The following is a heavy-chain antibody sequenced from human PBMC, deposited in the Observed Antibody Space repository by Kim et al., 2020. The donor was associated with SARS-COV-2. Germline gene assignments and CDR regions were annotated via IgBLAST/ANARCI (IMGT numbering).Heavy chain of an antibody. CDR3: AHRRIAAAYNWFDT. CDR1: GFSLSTSGLV. D-gene: IGHD6-13*01. Sequence: SGPTLVNPTQTLTLTCTFSGFSLSTSGLVVGWIRQPPGKALELLALIYWDDDKRYSPSLKSRLTITKDTSKNQVVLTMTNMDPVDTATYYCAHRRIAAAYNWFDTWGQGTLVTVCS. CDR2: IYWDDDK. J-gene: IGHJ5*02. V-gene: IGHV2-5*02.